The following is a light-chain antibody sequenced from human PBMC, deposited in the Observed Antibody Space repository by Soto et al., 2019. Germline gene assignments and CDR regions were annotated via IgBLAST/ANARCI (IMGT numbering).Light chain of an antibody. V-gene: IGLV2-8*01. Sequence: QSVLTQPHSASGSPGQSVTISCTGTSSDVGGYNYVSWYQQHPGKAPKLMIYEVSKRPSGVPDRFSGSKSGNTAALTVSGLQAEDEADYYCSSYVGTNSYVFGTGTKVTVL. J-gene: IGLJ1*01. CDR1: SSDVGGYNY. CDR2: EVS. CDR3: SSYVGTNSYV.